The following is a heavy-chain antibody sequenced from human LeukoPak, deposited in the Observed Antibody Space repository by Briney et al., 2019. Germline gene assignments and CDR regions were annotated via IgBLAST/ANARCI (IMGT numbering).Heavy chain of an antibody. Sequence: GGSLRLPCAASGFTFSDYYMSWIRQAPGKGLEWVSYISSSGSTIYYADSVKGRFTISRDNAKNSLYLQMNSLRAEDTAVYYCVKDQREAYSSGWSRDFDYWGQGTLVTVSS. CDR3: VKDQREAYSSGWSRDFDY. D-gene: IGHD6-19*01. V-gene: IGHV3-11*01. CDR1: GFTFSDYY. J-gene: IGHJ4*02. CDR2: ISSSGSTI.